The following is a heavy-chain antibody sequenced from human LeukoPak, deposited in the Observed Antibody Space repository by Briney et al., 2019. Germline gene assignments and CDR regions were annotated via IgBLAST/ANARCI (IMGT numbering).Heavy chain of an antibody. CDR1: GYTFTSYD. CDR3: ARGAPHYYGSGSSTD. J-gene: IGHJ4*02. V-gene: IGHV1-8*01. CDR2: MNPNSGNT. D-gene: IGHD3-10*01. Sequence: GASVKVSCKASGYTFTSYDINWVRQATGQGPEWMGWMNPNSGNTGYAQKFQGRVTMTRNTSISTACMELSSLRSEDTAVYYCARGAPHYYGSGSSTDWGQGTLVTVSS.